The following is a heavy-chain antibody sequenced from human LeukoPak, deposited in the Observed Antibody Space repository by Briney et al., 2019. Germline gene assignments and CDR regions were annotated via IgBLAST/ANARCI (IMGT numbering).Heavy chain of an antibody. D-gene: IGHD5-18*01. CDR1: GAIFSVFA. V-gene: IGHV3-30*07. CDR2: ISDDGSGE. CDR3: AKHVGYSYGYYFDY. J-gene: IGHJ4*02. Sequence: GGSLRLSCEASGAIFSVFALHWVRQAPGKGLEWVAVISDDGSGEYYADSVKGRFTISRDNSKNTLYLQMNSLRAEDTAVYYCAKHVGYSYGYYFDYWGQGTLVTVSS.